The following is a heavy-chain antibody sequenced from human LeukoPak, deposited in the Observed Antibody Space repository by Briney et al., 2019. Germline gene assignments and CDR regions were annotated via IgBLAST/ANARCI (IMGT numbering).Heavy chain of an antibody. V-gene: IGHV4-59*01. CDR2: IDYSGST. CDR1: GGSISSYY. Sequence: SETLSLTCTVSGGSISSYYWNWIRQSPGKELEWIGYIDYSGSTNYNPSLKSRVTISVDTSKNQFSLKVSSVTAADTAVYYCARDQTLGGIDYWGQGTLVTVSS. D-gene: IGHD3-16*01. J-gene: IGHJ4*02. CDR3: ARDQTLGGIDY.